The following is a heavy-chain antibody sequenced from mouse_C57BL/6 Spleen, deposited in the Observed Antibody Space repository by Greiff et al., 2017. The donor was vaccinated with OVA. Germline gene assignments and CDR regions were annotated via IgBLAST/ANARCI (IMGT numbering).Heavy chain of an antibody. CDR1: GFTFSSYA. CDR3: TRDYYDYGGFAY. Sequence: EVKLMESGEGLVKPGGSLKLSCAASGFTFSSYAMSWVRQTPEKRLEWVAYISSGGDYIYYADTVKGRFTISRDNARNTLYLQMSSLKSEDTAMYYCTRDYYDYGGFAYWGQGTLVTVSA. CDR2: ISSGGDYI. J-gene: IGHJ3*01. D-gene: IGHD2-4*01. V-gene: IGHV5-9-1*02.